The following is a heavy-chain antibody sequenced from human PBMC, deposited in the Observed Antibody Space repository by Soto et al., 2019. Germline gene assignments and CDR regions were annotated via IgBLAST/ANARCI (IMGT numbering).Heavy chain of an antibody. V-gene: IGHV3-30-3*01. J-gene: IGHJ6*02. D-gene: IGHD5-12*01. Sequence: GGSLRLSCAASGFNFSSYAMHWVRQAPGKGLEWVAVISYDGSNKYYADSVKGRFTISRDNSKNTLYLQMNSLRAEDTAVYYCARDSGYSGYDLKARDYYYGMDVWGQGTTVTVSS. CDR2: ISYDGSNK. CDR1: GFNFSSYA. CDR3: ARDSGYSGYDLKARDYYYGMDV.